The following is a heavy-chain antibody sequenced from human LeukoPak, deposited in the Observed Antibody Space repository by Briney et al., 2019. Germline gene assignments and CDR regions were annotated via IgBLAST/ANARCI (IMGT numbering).Heavy chain of an antibody. CDR1: GYTFTSYG. D-gene: IGHD2-21*02. CDR3: ARDRLSGTSGDCYS. Sequence: GASVKVSCKASGYTFTSYGISWVRQAPGQGLEWMGWISAYNGNTNYAQKLQGRVTMTTDTSTSTAYMELRSLRSDDTAVYYCARDRLSGTSGDCYSWGQGTLVTVSS. J-gene: IGHJ4*02. V-gene: IGHV1-18*01. CDR2: ISAYNGNT.